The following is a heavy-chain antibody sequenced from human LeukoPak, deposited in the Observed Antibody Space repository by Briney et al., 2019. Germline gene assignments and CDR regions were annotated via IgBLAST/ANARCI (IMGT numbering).Heavy chain of an antibody. D-gene: IGHD4-11*01. Sequence: PSETLSLTCAVYGGSFSGYYWSWIRQPPGKGLEWIGEINHSGSTNYNPSLKSRVTISVDTSKNQFSLKLSSVTAADTAVYYCARVGSNYGDWFDPWGQGTLVPVSS. CDR3: ARVGSNYGDWFDP. V-gene: IGHV4-34*01. CDR1: GGSFSGYY. CDR2: INHSGST. J-gene: IGHJ5*02.